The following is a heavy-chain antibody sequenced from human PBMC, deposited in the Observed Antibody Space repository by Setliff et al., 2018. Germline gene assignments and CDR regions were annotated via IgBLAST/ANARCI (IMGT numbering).Heavy chain of an antibody. D-gene: IGHD4-17*01. CDR1: GYTFTSYG. Sequence: ASVKVSCKASGYTFTSYGFSWVRQAPGQGLEWMGGISVYNGNTNYVQKLQGRVTMTTDTSTSTAYMELRSLRSDDTAVYYCARDYGASDGFDIWGQGTMVTVSS. CDR2: ISVYNGNT. V-gene: IGHV1-18*01. J-gene: IGHJ3*02. CDR3: ARDYGASDGFDI.